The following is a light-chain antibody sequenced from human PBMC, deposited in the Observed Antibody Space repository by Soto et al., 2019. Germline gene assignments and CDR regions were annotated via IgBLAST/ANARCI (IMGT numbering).Light chain of an antibody. CDR2: DAS. V-gene: IGKV1-5*01. J-gene: IGKJ1*01. CDR3: QQYNSYSWT. Sequence: DIQVTQSPSSLSASIGDRVTITCQASQDISNYLNWYQQKPGKAPKLLIYDASTLESGVPSRFSGSGSGTEFTLTISSLQPDDFSTYYCQQYNSYSWTFGQGTKVDIK. CDR1: QDISNY.